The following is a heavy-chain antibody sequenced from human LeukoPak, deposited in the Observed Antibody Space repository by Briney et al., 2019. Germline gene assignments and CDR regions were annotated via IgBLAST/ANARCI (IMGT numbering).Heavy chain of an antibody. Sequence: GGSLRLSCAASGFTVSSNYMSWVRQAPGKGLEWVSVIYSGGSTYYADSVKGRFTISRDNSKNTLYLQMNSLRAEDTAVYYCARDCHNSSVDYWGQGTLVTVSS. D-gene: IGHD6-19*01. CDR1: GFTVSSNY. CDR3: ARDCHNSSVDY. V-gene: IGHV3-53*01. CDR2: IYSGGST. J-gene: IGHJ4*02.